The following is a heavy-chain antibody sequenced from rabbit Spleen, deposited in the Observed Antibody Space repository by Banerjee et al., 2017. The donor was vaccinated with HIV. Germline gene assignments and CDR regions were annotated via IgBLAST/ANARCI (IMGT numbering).Heavy chain of an antibody. V-gene: IGHV1S45*01. CDR2: IDPVFGGT. D-gene: IGHD4-1*01. CDR1: GFDFSSYYM. J-gene: IGHJ4*01. CDR3: ARDLTDAIGWNFGW. Sequence: QEQLKESGGGLVQPGGSLKLSCKASGFDFSSYYMNWVRQAPGKGLEWIGYIDPVFGGTYYASWVKGRSTFSKTSSTTVTLQMTSLTAADTATYFCARDLTDAIGWNFGWWGPGTLVTVS.